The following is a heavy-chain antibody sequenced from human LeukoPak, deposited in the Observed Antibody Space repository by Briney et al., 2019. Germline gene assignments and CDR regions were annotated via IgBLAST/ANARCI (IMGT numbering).Heavy chain of an antibody. Sequence: PSETLSLTCAVYGGSLSGYYWSWIRQPPGKELEWIGEINHSGSTNYNPSLKSRVTISVDTSKNQFSLKLSSVTAADTAVYYCARQGPTLYYDILTGYYHIGALDYWGQGTLVTVSS. J-gene: IGHJ4*02. CDR1: GGSLSGYY. CDR2: INHSGST. D-gene: IGHD3-9*01. CDR3: ARQGPTLYYDILTGYYHIGALDY. V-gene: IGHV4-34*01.